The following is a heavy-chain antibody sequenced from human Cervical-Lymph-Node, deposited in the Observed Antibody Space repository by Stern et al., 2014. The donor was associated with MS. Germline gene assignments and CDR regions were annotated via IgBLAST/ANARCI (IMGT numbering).Heavy chain of an antibody. CDR1: GYAFTTYY. Sequence: DQLVESGAEVKKPGASVKVSCKASGYAFTTYYMHWVRQAPGQGLEWMGIINPNGGSTTYAQKFKGRVTITRDTSTTTVYMELSSLRSEDTAVYYCARDRGEMATITSAQHYFDYWGQGTLVTVSS. J-gene: IGHJ4*02. D-gene: IGHD5-24*01. CDR2: INPNGGST. CDR3: ARDRGEMATITSAQHYFDY. V-gene: IGHV1-46*01.